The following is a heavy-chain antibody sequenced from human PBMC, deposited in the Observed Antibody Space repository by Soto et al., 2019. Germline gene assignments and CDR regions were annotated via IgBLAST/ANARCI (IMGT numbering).Heavy chain of an antibody. CDR1: GLTFSSLG. CDR2: IWSDGRNK. V-gene: IGHV3-33*01. J-gene: IGHJ3*02. Sequence: QVQLVESGGGVVQPGRSLRLSCAASGLTFSSLGMHWVRQAPGKGLDWVAVIWSDGRNKYYADSVKGRVTVSRDNSKNTLYLQRDSLRAEDTAGYYWARETSGGNDAFEIWGQGTMVTVSS. D-gene: IGHD3-16*01. CDR3: ARETSGGNDAFEI.